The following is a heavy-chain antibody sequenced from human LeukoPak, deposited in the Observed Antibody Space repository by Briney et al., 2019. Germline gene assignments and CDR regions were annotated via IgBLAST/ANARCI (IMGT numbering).Heavy chain of an antibody. J-gene: IGHJ1*01. CDR3: ARDKRKYFQH. CDR1: GFTFSSYA. Sequence: PGGSLRLSCAASGFTFSSYAMHWVRQAPGKGLEWVAVISYDGSNKYYADSVKGRFTISRDNSKNTLYLQMNSLRAEDTAVYYCARDKRKYFQHWGQGTLVTVSS. CDR2: ISYDGSNK. V-gene: IGHV3-30-3*01.